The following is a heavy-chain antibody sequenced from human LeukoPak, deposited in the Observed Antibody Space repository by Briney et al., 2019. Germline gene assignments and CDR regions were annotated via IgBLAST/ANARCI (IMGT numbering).Heavy chain of an antibody. CDR1: GFTFSSYG. CDR2: ISYDGSNK. CDR3: AKGMVRGVIRYYFDY. J-gene: IGHJ4*02. D-gene: IGHD3-10*01. V-gene: IGHV3-30*18. Sequence: GGSLRLSCAASGFTFSSYGMHWVRQAPGKGLEWVAVISYDGSNKYYADSVKGRFTISRDNSKNTLYLQMNSLRAEDTAVYYCAKGMVRGVIRYYFDYWGQGTLVTVSS.